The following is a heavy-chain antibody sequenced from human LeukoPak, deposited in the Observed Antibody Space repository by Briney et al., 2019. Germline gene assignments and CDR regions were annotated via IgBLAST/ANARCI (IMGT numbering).Heavy chain of an antibody. J-gene: IGHJ6*03. CDR1: GFTFSSYE. CDR3: ARDECSGGSCKNYYYYYMDV. D-gene: IGHD2-15*01. CDR2: ISSSGSTI. Sequence: GGSLRLSCAASGFTFSSYEMNWVRQAPGKGLEWVSYISSSGSTIYYADSVKGRFTISRDNAKNSLYLQMNSLRAEDTAVYYCARDECSGGSCKNYYYYYMDVWGKGTTVTISS. V-gene: IGHV3-48*03.